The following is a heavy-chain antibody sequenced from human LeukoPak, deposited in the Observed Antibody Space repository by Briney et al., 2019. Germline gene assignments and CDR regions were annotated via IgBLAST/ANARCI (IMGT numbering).Heavy chain of an antibody. V-gene: IGHV3-33*01. CDR1: GFTFSSYG. Sequence: GGSLRLSCAASGFTFSSYGMHWVRQAPGKGLEWVAVIWYDGSNKYYADSVKGRFTISRDNSKNTLYLQMNSLRAEDTAVYYCASTPDREGTDYWGQGTLVTVSS. CDR2: IWYDGSNK. J-gene: IGHJ4*02. CDR3: ASTPDREGTDY. D-gene: IGHD1-26*01.